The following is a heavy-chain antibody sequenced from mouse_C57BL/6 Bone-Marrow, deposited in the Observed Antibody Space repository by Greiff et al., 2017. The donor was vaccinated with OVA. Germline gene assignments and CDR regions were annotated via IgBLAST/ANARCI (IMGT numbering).Heavy chain of an antibody. Sequence: VQLQQPGAELVKPGASVKVSCKASGYTFTSYWMHWVKQRPGPGLEWIGRLHPSDSDTNYNQKFKGKATLTVDKSSSTAYMQLSSLTSEDSAVYYCAIEAYYSNYPFAYWGQGTLVTVSA. D-gene: IGHD2-5*01. J-gene: IGHJ3*01. CDR2: LHPSDSDT. V-gene: IGHV1-74*01. CDR1: GYTFTSYW. CDR3: AIEAYYSNYPFAY.